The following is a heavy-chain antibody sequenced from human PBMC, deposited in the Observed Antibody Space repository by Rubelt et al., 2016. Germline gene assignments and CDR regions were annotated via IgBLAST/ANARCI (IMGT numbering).Heavy chain of an antibody. V-gene: IGHV1-18*01. CDR3: ARDRGYGGNSEGY. Sequence: QVQLVQSGAEVKKPGASVKVSCKASGYTFTSYGISWVRQAPGHGLEWMGWISAYNGNTNNAQRLRGRVTMTTNTSTSKADMVLRSLRSDETAVYYCARDRGYGGNSEGYWGQGTLVTVSS. CDR1: GYTFTSYG. J-gene: IGHJ4*02. CDR2: ISAYNGNT. D-gene: IGHD4-23*01.